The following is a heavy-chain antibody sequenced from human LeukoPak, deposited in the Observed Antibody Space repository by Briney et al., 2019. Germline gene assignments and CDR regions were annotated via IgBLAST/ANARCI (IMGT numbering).Heavy chain of an antibody. CDR3: TTDGVGIEGATFDY. CDR2: IKANPHGGTT. V-gene: IGHV3-15*01. Sequence: GGSLRLSCAASGFTFINAWMAWVRQAPGKGLEWVGRIKANPHGGTTDYAAPVKGRFTISRDDSKNTLYLQMNSLKTEDTAVYYCTTDGVGIEGATFDYWGQGTLVTVSS. J-gene: IGHJ4*02. CDR1: GFTFINAW. D-gene: IGHD1-26*01.